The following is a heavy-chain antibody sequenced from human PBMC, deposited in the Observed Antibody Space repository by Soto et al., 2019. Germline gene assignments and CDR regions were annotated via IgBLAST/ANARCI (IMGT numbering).Heavy chain of an antibody. V-gene: IGHV3-48*02. Sequence: PGGSLRLSCEASGFTISECSMNWVRQAPGKGLEWLAHITIRTGNVLYADSVRGRFTISADNAENSVILQMNSLRDEDSAVYFCVRDRDLYRDMFHADLWGQGTLVTVSS. CDR3: VRDRDLYRDMFHADL. CDR2: ITIRTGNV. D-gene: IGHD3-10*02. J-gene: IGHJ4*01. CDR1: GFTISECS.